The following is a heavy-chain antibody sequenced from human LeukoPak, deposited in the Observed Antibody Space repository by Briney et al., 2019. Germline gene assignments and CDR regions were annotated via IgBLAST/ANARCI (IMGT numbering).Heavy chain of an antibody. V-gene: IGHV1-2*02. D-gene: IGHD5-24*01. Sequence: ASVKVSCKASGYTFTGYYMHWVRQAPGQGLEWMGWINPNSGGTNYAQKFQGRVTMTRDTSISTAYMELSRPRSDDTAVYYCALEVARGAYYFDYWGQGTLVTVSS. J-gene: IGHJ4*02. CDR2: INPNSGGT. CDR1: GYTFTGYY. CDR3: ALEVARGAYYFDY.